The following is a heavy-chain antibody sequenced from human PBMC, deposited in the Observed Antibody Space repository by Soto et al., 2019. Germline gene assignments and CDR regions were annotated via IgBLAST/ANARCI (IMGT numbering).Heavy chain of an antibody. CDR2: ISGSGGST. D-gene: IGHD3-16*01. CDR1: GFTFSSYA. J-gene: IGHJ4*02. Sequence: EVQLLESGGGLVQSGGSLSLYCAASGFTFSSYAMSWVRQAPGKGLEWVSAISGSGGSTYYADSVKGRFTISRDNSKNTLYLQMNILRAENTAVYYCAKGGGVHYFDYWGQGTLVTVSS. V-gene: IGHV3-23*01. CDR3: AKGGGVHYFDY.